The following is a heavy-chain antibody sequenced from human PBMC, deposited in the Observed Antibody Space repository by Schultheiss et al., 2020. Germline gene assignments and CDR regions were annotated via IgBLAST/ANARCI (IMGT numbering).Heavy chain of an antibody. J-gene: IGHJ6*02. V-gene: IGHV3-23*01. CDR1: GFTFSSYA. D-gene: IGHD3-16*01. CDR3: AKDRGGYYSYGMDV. CDR2: ISGSGGST. Sequence: GGSLRLSCAASGFTFSSYAMSWVRQAPGKGLEWVSAISGSGGSTYYADSVKGRFTISRDNAKNTVYLQISSLRAEDTAVYYCAKDRGGYYSYGMDVWGQGTTVTVSS.